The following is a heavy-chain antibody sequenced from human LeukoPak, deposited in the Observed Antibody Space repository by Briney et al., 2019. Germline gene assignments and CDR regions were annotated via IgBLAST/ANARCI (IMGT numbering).Heavy chain of an antibody. D-gene: IGHD3-22*01. CDR3: ARETYYYDSSGYSTLDVFDI. V-gene: IGHV4-34*01. J-gene: IGHJ3*02. CDR1: GGSFSGYY. Sequence: SETLSLTCAVYGGSFSGYYWSWIRQPPGKGLEWIGEINHSGSTNYNPSLKSRVTISVDTSKNQFSLKLSSVTAADTAVYYCARETYYYDSSGYSTLDVFDIWGQGTMVTVSS. CDR2: INHSGST.